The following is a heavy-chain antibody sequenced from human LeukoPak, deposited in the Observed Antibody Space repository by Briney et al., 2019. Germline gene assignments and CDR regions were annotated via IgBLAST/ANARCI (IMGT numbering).Heavy chain of an antibody. CDR3: ASLTPDTSYYDSSELNWFDP. CDR2: IIPIFGTA. CDR1: GGTFSSYA. J-gene: IGHJ5*02. V-gene: IGHV1-69*13. D-gene: IGHD3-22*01. Sequence: SVKVSCKASGGTFSSYAISWVRQAPGQGLEWMGGIIPIFGTANYAQKFQGRVTITADESTSTAYMELSSLRSEDTAVYYCASLTPDTSYYDSSELNWFDPWGQGTLVTVSS.